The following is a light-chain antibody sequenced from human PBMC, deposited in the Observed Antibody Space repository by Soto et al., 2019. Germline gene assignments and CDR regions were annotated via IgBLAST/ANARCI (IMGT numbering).Light chain of an antibody. CDR1: SSNIGGNS. CDR2: DDN. V-gene: IGLV1-51*01. J-gene: IGLJ1*01. CDR3: GSWDSSLSADV. Sequence: QSVLTQPPSASAAPGQKVTISCAGSSSNIGGNSVSWYQQLPGTAPELLIYDDNKRPSGIPDRFSGSKSGTSATLGITGFQTGDEADYYCGSWDSSLSADVFGTGTKVTVL.